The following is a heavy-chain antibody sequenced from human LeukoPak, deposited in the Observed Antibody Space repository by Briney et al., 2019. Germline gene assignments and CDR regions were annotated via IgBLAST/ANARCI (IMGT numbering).Heavy chain of an antibody. CDR1: GFTFSSYS. D-gene: IGHD3-9*01. J-gene: IGHJ6*03. CDR3: ARDVRYYDILTANYYYYMDV. V-gene: IGHV3-21*01. Sequence: PGGSLRLSCAASGFTFSSYSMNWVRQAPGKGLEWVSSISSSSSYIYYADSVKGRFTISRDNAKDSLYLQMNSLRAEDTAVYYCARDVRYYDILTANYYYYMDVWGKGTTVTVSS. CDR2: ISSSSSYI.